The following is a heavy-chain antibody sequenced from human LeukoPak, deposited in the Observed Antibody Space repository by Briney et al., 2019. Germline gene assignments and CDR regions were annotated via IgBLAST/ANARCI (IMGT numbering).Heavy chain of an antibody. CDR3: ARVQRICSVSTCYVNSADV. V-gene: IGHV3-48*02. D-gene: IGHD2-15*01. Sequence: QSGGSLRLSCEASGFTFSSYGMSWVRQAPGKGLEWVSYISSGGSTIYYADSLKGRFTIARDNARNMLFLQMNGLREEDTAMYYCARVQRICSVSTCYVNSADVWGKGTTVSVSS. J-gene: IGHJ6*04. CDR2: ISSGGSTI. CDR1: GFTFSSYG.